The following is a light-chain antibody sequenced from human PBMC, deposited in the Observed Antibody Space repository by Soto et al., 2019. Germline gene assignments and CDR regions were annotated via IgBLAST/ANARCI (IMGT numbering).Light chain of an antibody. V-gene: IGKV3-20*01. J-gene: IGKJ5*01. Sequence: EIVLTQSPGTLSLSPGERATLSCRASQSVTDNYLSWYQQRPGQAPRLLIYGTSSRATGIPDRFSGSRSGTDFTLTISRLDPEDFAVYYCQQYGSSPITFGQGTRLEI. CDR2: GTS. CDR3: QQYGSSPIT. CDR1: QSVTDNY.